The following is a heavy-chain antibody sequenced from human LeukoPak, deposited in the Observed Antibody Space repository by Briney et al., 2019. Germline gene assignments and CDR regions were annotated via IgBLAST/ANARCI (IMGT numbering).Heavy chain of an antibody. Sequence: GGSLRLSCAASELSFSRSSINWVRQAPGKGLEWVSYISFTSGTIYYADSVKGRFTISRDNAKNTLYLQMNSLRAEDTALYHCATSARTYIGSSLDYWGQGTLVTVSS. CDR3: ATSARTYIGSSLDY. V-gene: IGHV3-48*04. CDR2: ISFTSGTI. CDR1: ELSFSRSS. D-gene: IGHD2-15*01. J-gene: IGHJ4*02.